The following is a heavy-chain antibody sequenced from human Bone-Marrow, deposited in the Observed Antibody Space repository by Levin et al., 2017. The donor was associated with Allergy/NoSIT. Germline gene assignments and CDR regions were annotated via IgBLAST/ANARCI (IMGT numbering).Heavy chain of an antibody. CDR2: VSRTSSYI. V-gene: IGHV3-21*06. J-gene: IGHJ4*02. D-gene: IGHD1-26*01. CDR1: GFAFSDYT. Sequence: GESLKISCAASGFAFSDYTMHWVRQAPGKGLELVSLVSRTSSYIFYADSVTGRFTISRDNAKNSLSLQMNNLRVQDSGIYYCARGEVGVPDYWGQGILVTVSS. CDR3: ARGEVGVPDY.